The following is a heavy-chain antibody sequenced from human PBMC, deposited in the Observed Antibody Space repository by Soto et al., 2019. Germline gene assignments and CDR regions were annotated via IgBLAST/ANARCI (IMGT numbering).Heavy chain of an antibody. V-gene: IGHV3-11*06. J-gene: IGHJ6*02. CDR1: GFTFRDYY. CDR3: AHLYYDFWSGYHRTYGMDV. D-gene: IGHD3-3*01. CDR2: ISSSSSYT. Sequence: GSLRLSCAASGFTFRDYYMSWIRQAPGKGLEWVSYISSSSSYTNYADSVKGRFTISRDNAKNSLYLQMNSLRAEDTAVYYCAHLYYDFWSGYHRTYGMDVWGQGTTVTVSS.